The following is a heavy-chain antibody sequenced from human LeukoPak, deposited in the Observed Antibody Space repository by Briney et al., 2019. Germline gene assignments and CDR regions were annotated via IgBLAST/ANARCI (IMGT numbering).Heavy chain of an antibody. J-gene: IGHJ4*02. V-gene: IGHV4-59*11. CDR2: ISDIGST. CDR1: GGSITSHY. D-gene: IGHD4-23*01. CDR3: ARGGRLRWQQPFDT. Sequence: SETLSLTCTVSGGSITSHYWSWIRQPPGKRLEWIGCISDIGSTNYNPSLKSRVSISVDTSKNQFSLEMTSVTAADSAVYYCARGGRLRWQQPFDTWGQGTLVAVSS.